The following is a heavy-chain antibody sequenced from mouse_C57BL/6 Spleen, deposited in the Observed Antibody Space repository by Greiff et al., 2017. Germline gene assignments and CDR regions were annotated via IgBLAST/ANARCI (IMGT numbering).Heavy chain of an antibody. CDR1: GYSITSGYY. D-gene: IGHD2-4*01. V-gene: IGHV3-6*01. J-gene: IGHJ2*01. CDR2: ISYDGSN. CDR3: ARYDYGDY. Sequence: EVQRVESGPGLVKPSQSLSLTCSVTGYSITSGYYWNWIRQFPGNKLEWMGYISYDGSNNYNPSLKNRISITRDTSKNQFFLKLNSVTTEDTATYYCARYDYGDYWGQGTTLTVSS.